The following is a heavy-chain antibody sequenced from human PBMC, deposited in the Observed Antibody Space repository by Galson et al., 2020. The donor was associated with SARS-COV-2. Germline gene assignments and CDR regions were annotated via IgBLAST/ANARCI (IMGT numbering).Heavy chain of an antibody. CDR1: GFTFDDYA. J-gene: IGHJ4*02. CDR2: ISWNSGSI. CDR3: AKIETGIVGGDY. Sequence: GGSLRLPCAASGFTFDDYAMHWVRQAPGKGLEWVSGISWNSGSIGYADSVKGRFTISRDNAKNSLYLQMNSLRAEDTALYYCAKIETGIVGGDYWGQGTLVTVSS. D-gene: IGHD1-26*01. V-gene: IGHV3-9*01.